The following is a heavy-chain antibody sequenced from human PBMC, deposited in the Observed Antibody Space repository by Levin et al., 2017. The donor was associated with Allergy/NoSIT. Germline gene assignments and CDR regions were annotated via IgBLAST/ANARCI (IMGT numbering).Heavy chain of an antibody. CDR1: GFTFSTFS. CDR2: ISSAGTI. Sequence: GESLKISCAASGFTFSTFSMNWVRQSPGKGLECVSFISSAGTIHYADSVKGRFTISRDNAKNSLYLQMNSLRDEDTGVYYCARDTGSGYDSTAGPDYWGQATLVTVSS. D-gene: IGHD5-12*01. CDR3: ARDTGSGYDSTAGPDY. V-gene: IGHV3-48*02. J-gene: IGHJ4*02.